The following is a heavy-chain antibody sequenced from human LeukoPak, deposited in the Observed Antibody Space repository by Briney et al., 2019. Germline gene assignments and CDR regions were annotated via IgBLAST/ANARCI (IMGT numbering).Heavy chain of an antibody. J-gene: IGHJ5*02. CDR3: AKGSVEMATIFNWFDP. CDR2: ISWNSGSI. D-gene: IGHD5-24*01. V-gene: IGHV3-9*01. CDR1: GFTFDDYA. Sequence: GGSLRLSCAASGFTFDDYAMHWVRQAPGKGLEWVSGISWNSGSIGYADSVKGRFTISRDNAKNSLYLQMNSLRAGDTALYYCAKGSVEMATIFNWFDPWGQGTLVTVSS.